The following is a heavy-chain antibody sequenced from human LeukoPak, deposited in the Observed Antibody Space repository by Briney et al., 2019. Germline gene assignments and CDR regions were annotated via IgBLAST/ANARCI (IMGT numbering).Heavy chain of an antibody. J-gene: IGHJ4*02. CDR1: GGSISSSNYN. Sequence: SETLSLTCTVSGGSISSSNYNWGWIRQPPGKGLEWVGSIYYSESTHYNPSLKSRVTISVDTSKNQFSLKLSSVTAADTAVYYCARLGDSYATDYWGQGTLVTVSS. D-gene: IGHD5-18*01. CDR3: ARLGDSYATDY. CDR2: IYYSEST. V-gene: IGHV4-39*01.